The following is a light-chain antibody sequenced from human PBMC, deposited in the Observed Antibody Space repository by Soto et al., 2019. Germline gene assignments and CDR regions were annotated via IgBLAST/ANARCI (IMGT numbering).Light chain of an antibody. J-gene: IGLJ3*02. CDR2: GNS. Sequence: QPVLTQPPSVSGAPGQRVTISCTGSSSNIGAGYDVHWYQQLPGTAPKLLIYGNSNRPSGVPDRFSGSKSGTSASLAITGLQAEDEADYYCQSYDGSLSYVMFGGGTKLTVL. CDR3: QSYDGSLSYVM. CDR1: SSNIGAGYD. V-gene: IGLV1-40*01.